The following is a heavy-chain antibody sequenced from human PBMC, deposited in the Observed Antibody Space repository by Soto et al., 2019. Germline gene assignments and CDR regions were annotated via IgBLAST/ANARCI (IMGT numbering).Heavy chain of an antibody. CDR3: ATANNTSPFDY. Sequence: GASVKVSCKASGGSFSSYVISWLRQAPGQGLEWMGEIIPVSKAADYAQSFQDRVSMSWDMSTSTAFMELRSLSSDDTAVYYCATANNTSPFDYWGLGTLVTVSS. V-gene: IGHV1-69*06. CDR2: IIPVSKAA. CDR1: GGSFSSYV. J-gene: IGHJ4*02. D-gene: IGHD1-26*01.